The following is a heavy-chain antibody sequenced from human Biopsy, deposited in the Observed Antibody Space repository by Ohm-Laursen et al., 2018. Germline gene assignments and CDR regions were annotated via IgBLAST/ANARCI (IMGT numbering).Heavy chain of an antibody. V-gene: IGHV3-23*01. J-gene: IGHJ4*02. CDR3: AKDHCSGGTCYSDGPVFDF. D-gene: IGHD2-15*01. CDR2: ISGSGSTT. Sequence: SLRLSCTASGFTFSSYVMSWVRQAPGKGLEWVSTISGSGSTTYYADSVKGRFTISRDNSKNKLYLQMNSLRAEDTAVYYCAKDHCSGGTCYSDGPVFDFWGQGTLVTVSS. CDR1: GFTFSSYV.